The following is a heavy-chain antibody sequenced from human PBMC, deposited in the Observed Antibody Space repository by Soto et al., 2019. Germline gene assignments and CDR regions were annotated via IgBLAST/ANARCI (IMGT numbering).Heavy chain of an antibody. V-gene: IGHV4-59*01. CDR2: IYYSGST. CDR3: AMGSSWYNYYYYYGMDV. CDR1: GGSISSYY. Sequence: SEILSLTCTVSGGSISSYYWSWIRQPPGKGLEWIGYIYYSGSTNYNPSLKSRVTISVDTSKNQFSLKLSSVTAADTAVYYCAMGSSWYNYYYYYGMDVWGQGTTVTVSS. D-gene: IGHD6-13*01. J-gene: IGHJ6*02.